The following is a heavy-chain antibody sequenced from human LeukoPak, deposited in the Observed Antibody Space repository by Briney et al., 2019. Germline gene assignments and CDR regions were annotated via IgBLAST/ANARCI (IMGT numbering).Heavy chain of an antibody. CDR2: INAGNGNT. CDR3: ARDPPDILTGYGMDV. D-gene: IGHD3-9*01. Sequence: ASVKVSCKASGYTFTSYAMHWVRQAPEQRLEWMGWINAGNGNTKYSQKFQGRVTITRDTSASTAYMELSSLRSEDTAVYYCARDPPDILTGYGMDVWGQGTTVTVSS. CDR1: GYTFTSYA. V-gene: IGHV1-3*01. J-gene: IGHJ6*02.